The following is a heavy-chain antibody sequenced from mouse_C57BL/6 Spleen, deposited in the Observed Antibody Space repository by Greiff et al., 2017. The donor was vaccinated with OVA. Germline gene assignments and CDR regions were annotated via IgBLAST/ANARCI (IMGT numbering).Heavy chain of an antibody. CDR1: GFTFSDYG. J-gene: IGHJ1*03. D-gene: IGHD1-1*01. Sequence: EVQVVESGGGLVKPGGSLKLSCAASGFTFSDYGMHWVRQAPEKGLEWVAYISSGSSTIYYADTVKGRFTISRDNAKNTLFLQMTSLRSEDTAMYYCARPDYYGSSPYWYFDVWGTGTTVTVSS. CDR3: ARPDYYGSSPYWYFDV. V-gene: IGHV5-17*01. CDR2: ISSGSSTI.